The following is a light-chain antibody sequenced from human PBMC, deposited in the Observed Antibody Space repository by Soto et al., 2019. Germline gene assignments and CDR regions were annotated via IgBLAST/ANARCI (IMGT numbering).Light chain of an antibody. V-gene: IGKV3-20*01. CDR3: QQYGTSPWT. Sequence: EIVLTQSPGTLSLSPGEGATLPCRTSQTIANNYLTWYQQKPGQAPRVLIYDASTRATGIPDRFSGSGAGTDFTLTISRLEPEDFAVYYCQQYGTSPWTFGQGTKVDIK. CDR2: DAS. CDR1: QTIANNY. J-gene: IGKJ1*01.